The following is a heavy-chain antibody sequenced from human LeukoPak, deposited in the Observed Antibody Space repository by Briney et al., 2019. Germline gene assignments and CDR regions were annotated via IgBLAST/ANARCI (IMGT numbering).Heavy chain of an antibody. CDR1: GFTFSSYA. Sequence: GGSLRLSCAASGFTFSSYAMSWVRQAPGKGLEWVSAISGSGGSTYYADSVKGRFTISRDNSKNTLYLQMNSLRAEDTAVYYCAKDRERGYSHGPGYFDYWGQGTLVTVSS. CDR3: AKDRERGYSHGPGYFDY. V-gene: IGHV3-23*01. CDR2: ISGSGGST. D-gene: IGHD5-18*01. J-gene: IGHJ4*02.